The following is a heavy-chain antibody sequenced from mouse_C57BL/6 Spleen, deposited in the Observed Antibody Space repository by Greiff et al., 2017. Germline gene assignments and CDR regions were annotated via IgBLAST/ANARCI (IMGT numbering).Heavy chain of an antibody. CDR2: IDPSDSYT. CDR1: GYTFTSYW. D-gene: IGHD1-1*01. CDR3: ALYYYGSSHWYFDV. V-gene: IGHV1-69*01. J-gene: IGHJ1*03. Sequence: QVHVKQPGAELVMPGASVKLSCKASGYTFTSYWMHWVKQRPGQGLEWIGEIDPSDSYTNYNQKFKGKSTLTVDKSSSTAYMQLSSLTSEDSAVYYCALYYYGSSHWYFDVWGTGTTVTVSS.